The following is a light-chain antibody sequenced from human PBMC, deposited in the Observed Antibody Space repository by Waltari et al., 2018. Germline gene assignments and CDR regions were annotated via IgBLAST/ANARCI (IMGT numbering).Light chain of an antibody. CDR1: SGHTSNA. CDR2: VNSDGSH. CDR3: QTWGHGTWV. V-gene: IGLV4-69*01. J-gene: IGLJ3*02. Sequence: QLVLTQSPSASASLGAPVKLTCTLSSGHTSNAIAWLQQQPEKGPRDLTRVNSDGSHSRGNEIPDRFSGSSSGAERYLTISSLQSEDEADYYCQTWGHGTWVFGGGTKLTVL.